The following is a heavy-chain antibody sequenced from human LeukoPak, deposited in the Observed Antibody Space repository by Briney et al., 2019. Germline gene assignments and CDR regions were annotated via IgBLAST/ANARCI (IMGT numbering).Heavy chain of an antibody. J-gene: IGHJ5*02. Sequence: SETLSLTCTVSGGSISSGSYYWSWIRQPAGKGLEWIGRIYTSGSTNYNPSLKSRVTISVDTSKNQFSLKLNSVTAADTAVYYCAIDGGALLPYPNNWFDPWGQGTLVTVSS. CDR2: IYTSGST. D-gene: IGHD3-16*01. V-gene: IGHV4-61*02. CDR3: AIDGGALLPYPNNWFDP. CDR1: GGSISSGSYY.